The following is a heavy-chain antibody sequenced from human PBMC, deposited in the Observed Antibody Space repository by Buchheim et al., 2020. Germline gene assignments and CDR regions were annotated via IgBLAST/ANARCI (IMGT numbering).Heavy chain of an antibody. CDR1: GFTFSSYA. J-gene: IGHJ4*02. CDR2: ISGSGGST. Sequence: EVQLLESGGGLVQPGGSLRLSCAASGFTFSSYAMSWVRQAPGKGLEWVSAISGSGGSTYYADSVKGRFTISRDNSKNTLYLQMNSLRDEDTAVYYCAKVRRDIVVVPAAKGAYYFDYWGQGTL. V-gene: IGHV3-23*01. D-gene: IGHD2-2*01. CDR3: AKVRRDIVVVPAAKGAYYFDY.